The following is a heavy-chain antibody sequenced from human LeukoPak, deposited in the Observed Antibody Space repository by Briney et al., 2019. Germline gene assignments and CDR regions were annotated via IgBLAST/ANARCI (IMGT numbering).Heavy chain of an antibody. J-gene: IGHJ4*02. D-gene: IGHD4-17*01. Sequence: GGSLRLSCVASGFTFSSYSMNWVRQAPGRGLEWVSYISSGVSTIYYADSVKGRFTISRDNAKKSLYLQMHSLRAEDTAVYYCARIYGDFTAYYFDYWGQGTLVTVSS. CDR2: ISSGVSTI. CDR1: GFTFSSYS. CDR3: ARIYGDFTAYYFDY. V-gene: IGHV3-48*04.